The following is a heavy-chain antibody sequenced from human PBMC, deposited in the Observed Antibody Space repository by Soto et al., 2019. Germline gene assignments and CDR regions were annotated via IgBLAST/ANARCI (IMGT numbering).Heavy chain of an antibody. J-gene: IGHJ3*02. D-gene: IGHD3-22*01. CDR2: IKSKTDGGTT. CDR1: GFTFSNAW. V-gene: IGHV3-15*07. Sequence: GGSLRLSCAASGFTFSNAWMNWVRQAPGKGLEWVSRIKSKTDGGTTDYAAPVKGRFTISRDDSKNTLYLQMNSLKTEDTAVYYCTTDDWGDYDSSLGAFDIWGQGTMVTVSS. CDR3: TTDDWGDYDSSLGAFDI.